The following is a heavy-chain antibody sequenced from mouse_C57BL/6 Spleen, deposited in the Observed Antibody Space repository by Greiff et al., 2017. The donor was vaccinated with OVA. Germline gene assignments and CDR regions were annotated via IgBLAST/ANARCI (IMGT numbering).Heavy chain of an antibody. J-gene: IGHJ2*01. CDR3: ARDYGSSYEALAY. CDR1: GYTFTSYW. D-gene: IGHD1-1*01. V-gene: IGHV1-52*01. CDR2: IDPSDSET. Sequence: VKLQQPGAELVRPGSSVKLSCKASGYTFTSYWMHWVKQRPIQGLEWIGNIDPSDSETHYNQKFKDKATLTVDKSSSTAYMQLSSLTSEDSAVYYCARDYGSSYEALAYWGQGTTLTVSS.